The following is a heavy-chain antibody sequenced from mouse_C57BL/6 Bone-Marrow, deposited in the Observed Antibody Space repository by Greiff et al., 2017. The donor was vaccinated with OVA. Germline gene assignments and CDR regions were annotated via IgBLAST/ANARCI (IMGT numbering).Heavy chain of an antibody. V-gene: IGHV1-81*01. Sequence: QVQLQQSGAELARPGALVKLSCKASGYTFTSYGISWVKQRTGQGLEWIGEIYPRSGNTYYNEKFKGKATLTADKSSSTAYMELRSLTSEDSAVDFCARSGLGPFYAMDYWGQGTSVTVSS. CDR2: IYPRSGNT. J-gene: IGHJ4*01. CDR1: GYTFTSYG. CDR3: ARSGLGPFYAMDY. D-gene: IGHD4-1*01.